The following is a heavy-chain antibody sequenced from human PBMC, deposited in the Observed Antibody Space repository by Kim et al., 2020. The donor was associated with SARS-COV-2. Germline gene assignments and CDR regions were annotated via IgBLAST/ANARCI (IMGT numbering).Heavy chain of an antibody. CDR3: ARLGPRGANPSFDC. Sequence: YNPSLKSRVTLSVDSSKNQFSRKLRSVTAADTAVYFCARLGPRGANPSFDCWGLGTLVTVSS. V-gene: IGHV4-39*01. J-gene: IGHJ4*02. D-gene: IGHD2-15*01.